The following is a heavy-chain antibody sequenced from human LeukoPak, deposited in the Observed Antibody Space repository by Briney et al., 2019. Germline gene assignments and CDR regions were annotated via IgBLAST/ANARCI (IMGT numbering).Heavy chain of an antibody. J-gene: IGHJ6*04. CDR1: GGSISSYY. CDR2: IYYSGST. Sequence: PSETLSLTCTVSGGSISSYYWIWIRQPPGKGLEWIGYIYYSGSTNYNPSLKSRVTISVDTSKNQFSLRLRSVTAADTAVYYCARDGTPIHSSGWVYMDVWGKGTTVTISS. V-gene: IGHV4-59*01. D-gene: IGHD6-25*01. CDR3: ARDGTPIHSSGWVYMDV.